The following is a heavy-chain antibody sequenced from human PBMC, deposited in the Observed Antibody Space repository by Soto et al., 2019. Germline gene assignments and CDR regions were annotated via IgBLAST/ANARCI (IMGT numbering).Heavy chain of an antibody. CDR3: ARVSFDHFVHWFDP. D-gene: IGHD3-9*01. V-gene: IGHV6-1*01. CDR1: GDSVSSKTAA. Sequence: PSQTLSLTCAISGDSVSSKTAAWNWIRQSPSRGLEWLGRTYFRSKWYNDYAVSVKSRIHINPDTSKNQFSLPLNSVTPEDTAVYFCARVSFDHFVHWFDPWGQGTLVTVSS. J-gene: IGHJ5*02. CDR2: TYFRSKWYN.